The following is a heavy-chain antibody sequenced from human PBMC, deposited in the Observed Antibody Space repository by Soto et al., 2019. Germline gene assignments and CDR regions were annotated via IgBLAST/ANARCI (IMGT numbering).Heavy chain of an antibody. D-gene: IGHD6-19*01. CDR2: IYYSGST. V-gene: IGHV4-61*01. CDR1: GGSVSSGSYY. Sequence: PSETLSLTCTVSGGSVSSGSYYWSWIRQPPGKGLEWIGYIYYSGSTNYNPSLKSRVTISVDTSKNQFSLKLSSVTAADTAVYYCARAHRDMAGYSSGWYRGFDYWGQGTLVTVS. CDR3: ARAHRDMAGYSSGWYRGFDY. J-gene: IGHJ4*02.